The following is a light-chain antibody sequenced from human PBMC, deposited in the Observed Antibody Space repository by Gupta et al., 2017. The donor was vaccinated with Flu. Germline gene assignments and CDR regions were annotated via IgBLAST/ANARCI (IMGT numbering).Light chain of an antibody. CDR1: QSLLHSNGYNY. CDR2: LAS. CDR3: RQARQYPYS. V-gene: IGKV2-28*01. Sequence: DIVMTQSPLFLAVTPGEPASISCRSSQSLLHSNGYNYLDWYLQKPGQSPQLLMSLASNRASGVPDRFSGSGSGTDFTLKISRVEAEDVGVYYCRQARQYPYSFGQGTKMEIK. J-gene: IGKJ2*03.